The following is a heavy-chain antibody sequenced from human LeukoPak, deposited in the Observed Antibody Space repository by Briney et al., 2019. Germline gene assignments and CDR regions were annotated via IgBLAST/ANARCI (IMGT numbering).Heavy chain of an antibody. D-gene: IGHD2-2*01. CDR1: GYSFTSYW. J-gene: IGHJ6*04. V-gene: IGHV5-51*01. CDR3: ARTYCSSTSCGGMDV. CDR2: IYPGDSDT. Sequence: GESLRISCKGSGYSFTSYWIGWVRQMPGKGLEWMGIIYPGDSDTRYSPSLQGQVTISADKSISTAYLQWSSLKASDAAMYYCARTYCSSTSCGGMDVWGKGTTVTVSS.